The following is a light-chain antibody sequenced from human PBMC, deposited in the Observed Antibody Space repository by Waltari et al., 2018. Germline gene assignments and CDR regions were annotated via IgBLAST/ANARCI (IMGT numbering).Light chain of an antibody. J-gene: IGKJ2*01. V-gene: IGKV3-15*01. Sequence: EILMTQSPATLSVSPVESATLSCRASQSVSSNLAWYQQKPGQAPRPLIFAASTRATGIPARFSGRGSGTEFTLTISSLQSEDFAFYYCQQYNNWRPYTFGQGTKLEIK. CDR3: QQYNNWRPYT. CDR2: AAS. CDR1: QSVSSN.